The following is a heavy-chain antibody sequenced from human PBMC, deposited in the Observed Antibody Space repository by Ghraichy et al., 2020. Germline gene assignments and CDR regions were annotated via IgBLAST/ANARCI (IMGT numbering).Heavy chain of an antibody. D-gene: IGHD6-13*01. V-gene: IGHV3-23*01. J-gene: IGHJ5*02. CDR1: GFTFSSYA. CDR3: AKDRGSSWYFGWFDP. CDR2: ISGSGGST. Sequence: GGSLRLSCAASGFTFSSYAMSWVRQAPGKGLEWVSAISGSGGSTYYADSVKGRFIISRDNSKNTLYLQMNSLRAEDTAVYYCAKDRGSSWYFGWFDPWGQGTLVTVSS.